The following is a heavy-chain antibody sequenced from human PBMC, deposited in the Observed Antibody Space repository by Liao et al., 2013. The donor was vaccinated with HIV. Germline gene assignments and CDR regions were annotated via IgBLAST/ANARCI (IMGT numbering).Heavy chain of an antibody. Sequence: QVQLQESGPGLVKPSETLSLICTVSGDSIRSNSWSWIRQPAGKGLEWIGRLFAGGSTNYNPSLKSRVSMSADTSKNQFSLHLSYVTAADTAVYYCARMGTSTENRHMFSGYFSRTQEGTHFDHWGQGTLVTVSS. D-gene: IGHD3-22*01. CDR2: LFAGGST. CDR1: GDSIRSNS. J-gene: IGHJ4*02. V-gene: IGHV4-4*07. CDR3: ARMGTSTENRHMFSGYFSRTQEGTHFDH.